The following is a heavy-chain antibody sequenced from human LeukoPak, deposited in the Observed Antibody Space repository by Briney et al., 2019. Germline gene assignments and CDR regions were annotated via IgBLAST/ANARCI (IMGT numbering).Heavy chain of an antibody. Sequence: GASVKVSCKASGYTFTSYYMHWVRQAPGQGLEWMGIINPSGGSTSYAQKFQGRVTMTRDTSTSTVHMELSSLRSEDTAVYYCARDQSGYYYDSSGYQNQIDYWGQGTLVTVSS. CDR2: INPSGGST. CDR3: ARDQSGYYYDSSGYQNQIDY. V-gene: IGHV1-46*01. CDR1: GYTFTSYY. D-gene: IGHD3-22*01. J-gene: IGHJ4*02.